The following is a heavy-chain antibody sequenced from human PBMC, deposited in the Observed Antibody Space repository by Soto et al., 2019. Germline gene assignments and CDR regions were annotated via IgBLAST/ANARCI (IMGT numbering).Heavy chain of an antibody. Sequence: QLKESGPGQVSPSETLSLTCSVSGASIDDRGHHWSWLRRSPGRGLEWLGSVYHDGTNYYNPSLKTRVSVSVYTAKNQFSLKLASVTAADTAVYFCARDKGISVVGFFRKDPYFGLDVWGPGTTVTVSS. CDR2: VYHDGTN. CDR3: ARDKGISVVGFFRKDPYFGLDV. J-gene: IGHJ6*02. V-gene: IGHV4-39*02. CDR1: GASIDDRGHH. D-gene: IGHD6-19*01.